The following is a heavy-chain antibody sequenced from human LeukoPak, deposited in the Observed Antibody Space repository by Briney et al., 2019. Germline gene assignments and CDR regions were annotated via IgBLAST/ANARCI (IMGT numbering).Heavy chain of an antibody. CDR1: GGTFSSYA. CDR3: ARVQSYYDSSGYPQHFFLDY. Sequence: AASVKVSCKASGGTFSSYAISWVRQAPGQGLEWMGGIIPIFGTANYAQKFQGRVTITADESTSTAYMELSSLRSEDTAVYYCARVQSYYDSSGYPQHFFLDYWGQGTLVPVSS. V-gene: IGHV1-69*01. CDR2: IIPIFGTA. J-gene: IGHJ4*02. D-gene: IGHD3-22*01.